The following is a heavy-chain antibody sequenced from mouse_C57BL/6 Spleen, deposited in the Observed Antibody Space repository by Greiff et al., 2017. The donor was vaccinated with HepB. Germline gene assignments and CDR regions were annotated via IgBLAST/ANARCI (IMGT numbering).Heavy chain of an antibody. CDR1: GYTFTSYT. Sequence: VQLQQSGAELARPGASVKMSCTASGYTFTSYTMHWVKQRPGQGLEWIGYINPSSGYTKYTQKFKDQATLTADKSSRTAYMQLSSLTSEDSAVYYCAIVYSYYFDYWGQGTTLTVSS. J-gene: IGHJ2*01. D-gene: IGHD1-1*01. CDR3: AIVYSYYFDY. CDR2: INPSSGYT. V-gene: IGHV1-4*01.